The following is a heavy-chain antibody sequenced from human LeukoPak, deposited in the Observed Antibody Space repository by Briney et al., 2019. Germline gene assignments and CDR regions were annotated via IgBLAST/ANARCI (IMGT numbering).Heavy chain of an antibody. J-gene: IGHJ5*02. CDR2: IYTSGST. D-gene: IGHD3-10*01. V-gene: IGHV4-4*07. CDR3: AREVAWFGELLSWFDP. Sequence: SETLSLTCTVSGGSISSYYWSWIRQPAGKGLEWIGRIYTSGSTNYNPSLKSRVTVSVDTSKNQFSLKLSSVTAADTAVYYCAREVAWFGELLSWFDPWGQGTLVTVSS. CDR1: GGSISSYY.